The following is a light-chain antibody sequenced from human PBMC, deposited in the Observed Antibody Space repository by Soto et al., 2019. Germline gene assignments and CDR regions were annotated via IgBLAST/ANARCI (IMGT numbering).Light chain of an antibody. J-gene: IGKJ5*01. CDR1: QDVGNF. CDR2: DAS. Sequence: PMNQPPSTLSPSIVESVTVSCPASQDVGNFLNWYQQRPGKAPYLLIYDASNLDSGVSSRFSGSGSGRAFSFTITSLQPDDVATYFCQKYGSLPITFGQGQQRAIK. CDR3: QKYGSLPIT. V-gene: IGKV1-33*01.